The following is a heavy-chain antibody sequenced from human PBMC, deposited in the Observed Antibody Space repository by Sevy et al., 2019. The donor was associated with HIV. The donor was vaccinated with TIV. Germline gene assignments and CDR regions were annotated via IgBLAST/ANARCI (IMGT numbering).Heavy chain of an antibody. CDR3: STDPIIVLLVTDGMDV. CDR2: IKSKADGGTI. D-gene: IGHD2-8*02. Sequence: GGSLRLSCAASGFTLTYAWMTWVRQAPGKGLEWVGRIKSKADGGTIDYAAPVKGRFTISRDDSKNTLYLQMNSLKTEDTGVYYCSTDPIIVLLVTDGMDVWGQGTTVTVSS. V-gene: IGHV3-15*01. CDR1: GFTLTYAW. J-gene: IGHJ6*02.